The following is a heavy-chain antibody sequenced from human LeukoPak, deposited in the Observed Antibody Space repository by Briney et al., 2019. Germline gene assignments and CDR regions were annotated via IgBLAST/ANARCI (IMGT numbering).Heavy chain of an antibody. Sequence: PSETLSLTCAVYGGSFSGYYWSWIRQPPGKGLEWIGEINHSGSTYYNPSLKSRATISIDTSRNHFSLKLTSVTAADTAIYYCASWGSGNHQYYYGMDVWGQGTTVTVSS. CDR2: INHSGST. CDR1: GGSFSGYY. J-gene: IGHJ6*02. CDR3: ASWGSGNHQYYYGMDV. V-gene: IGHV4-34*01. D-gene: IGHD3-16*01.